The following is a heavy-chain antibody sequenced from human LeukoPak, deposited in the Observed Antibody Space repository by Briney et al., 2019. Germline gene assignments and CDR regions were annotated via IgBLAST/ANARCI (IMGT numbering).Heavy chain of an antibody. CDR3: ATAPLYSSSWYFRGYFDD. D-gene: IGHD6-13*01. CDR2: ISYDGSRK. V-gene: IGHV3-30*04. J-gene: IGHJ4*02. CDR1: GFTFRNFA. Sequence: PGKSLRLSCAASGFTFRNFAMHWGRQAPGKGLEWGAVISYDGSRKDYADSAKGRFTISRDNSKNALYLEMNSLTTEDTAVYYCATAPLYSSSWYFRGYFDDWGQGTLVTVSS.